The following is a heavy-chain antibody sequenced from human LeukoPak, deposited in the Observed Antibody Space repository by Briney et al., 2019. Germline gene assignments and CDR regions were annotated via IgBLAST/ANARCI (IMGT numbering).Heavy chain of an antibody. V-gene: IGHV1-2*02. D-gene: IGHD3-22*01. CDR3: ARVAQHRYYYDSSAYRYYFDY. CDR2: INPDSDDT. CDR1: GYPFTGYY. J-gene: IGHJ4*02. Sequence: EASVKVSCKASGYPFTGYYMHWVRQAPGQGPEWMGWINPDSDDTNYAQRFQGRVTMTRDTSINTAYMELRSLRSDDTVVYFCARVAQHRYYYDSSAYRYYFDYWGQGTLVTVSS.